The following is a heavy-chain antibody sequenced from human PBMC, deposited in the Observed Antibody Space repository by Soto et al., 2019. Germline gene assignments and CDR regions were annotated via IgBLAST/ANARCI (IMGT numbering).Heavy chain of an antibody. CDR1: GGTFSSYA. V-gene: IGHV1-69*12. CDR3: ARHPGGRGYDYGMDV. Sequence: QVQLVQSGAEVKKPGSSVKVSCKASGGTFSSYAISWVRQAPGQGLEWMGGIIPIFGTAKYAQKFQGRVTITAGEYPSTAYMELSSLRSEDTAVYYCARHPGGRGYDYGMDVWGQGTMVTVSS. D-gene: IGHD2-15*01. J-gene: IGHJ6*02. CDR2: IIPIFGTA.